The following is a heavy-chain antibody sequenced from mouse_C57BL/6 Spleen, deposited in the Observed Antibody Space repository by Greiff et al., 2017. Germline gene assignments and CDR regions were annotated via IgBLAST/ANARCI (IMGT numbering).Heavy chain of an antibody. J-gene: IGHJ2*01. V-gene: IGHV1-69*01. Sequence: QVQLQQPGAELVMPGASVKLSCKASGYTFTSYWMHWVKQRPGQGLEWIGEIDPSDSYTNYNQKFKGKSTLTVDKSSSTAYMQLSSLTSEDSAVYYCARTEVGNGYFYFDGWGKGTTLTVSS. CDR3: ARTEVGNGYFYFDG. CDR2: IDPSDSYT. CDR1: GYTFTSYW. D-gene: IGHD2-3*01.